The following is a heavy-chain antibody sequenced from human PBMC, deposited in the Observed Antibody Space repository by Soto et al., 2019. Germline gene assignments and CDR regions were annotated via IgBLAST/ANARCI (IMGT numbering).Heavy chain of an antibody. Sequence: ASVKVSCKASGYTFTSYGISWVRQAPGQGLEWMGWISAYNGNTNYAQKLQGRVTMTTDTSTSTAYMELRSLRSDDTAVYYWARDAAYCSSTSCYPTPGMDVWGQGTTVTVSS. CDR2: ISAYNGNT. CDR1: GYTFTSYG. J-gene: IGHJ6*02. D-gene: IGHD2-2*01. CDR3: ARDAAYCSSTSCYPTPGMDV. V-gene: IGHV1-18*01.